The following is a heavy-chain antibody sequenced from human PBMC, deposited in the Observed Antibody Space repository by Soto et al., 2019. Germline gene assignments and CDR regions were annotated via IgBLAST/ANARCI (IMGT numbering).Heavy chain of an antibody. Sequence: SETLSLTCTVSGGSISSGGYYWSWIRQHPGKGLEWIGYIYYSGSTYYNPSLKSRVTISVDTSKNQFSLKLSSVTAADTAVYYCARVGWELPKGWFDPWGQGXLVTVYS. CDR1: GGSISSGGYY. CDR2: IYYSGST. V-gene: IGHV4-31*03. J-gene: IGHJ5*02. CDR3: ARVGWELPKGWFDP. D-gene: IGHD1-26*01.